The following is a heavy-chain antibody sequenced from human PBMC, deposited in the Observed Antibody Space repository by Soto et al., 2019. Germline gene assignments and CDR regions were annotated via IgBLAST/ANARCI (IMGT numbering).Heavy chain of an antibody. J-gene: IGHJ3*02. Sequence: EVQLAESGGGLVKPGGSLRLSCAASGFTFSSYSMNWVRQAPGKGLEWVSSISSSGTYIYYADSVKGRFTISRDNAKNSLYLQMNSLRAEDTAVYYCAFAGSGSYSNVADAFDICGQGTMVTVSS. CDR1: GFTFSSYS. CDR3: AFAGSGSYSNVADAFDI. V-gene: IGHV3-21*01. D-gene: IGHD3-10*01. CDR2: ISSSGTYI.